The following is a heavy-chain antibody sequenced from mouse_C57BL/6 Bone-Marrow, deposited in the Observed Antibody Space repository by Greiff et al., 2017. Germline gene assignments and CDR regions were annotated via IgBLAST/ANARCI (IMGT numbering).Heavy chain of an antibody. CDR1: GFTFSDYY. CDR3: ARGDLGGSSPWFAY. CDR2: INYDGSST. Sequence: EVMLVESEGGLVQPGSSMKLSCTASGFTFSDYYMAWVRQVPEKGLEWVANINYDGSSTYYLDSLKSRFIISRDNAKNILYLQMSSLKSEDTATYYCARGDLGGSSPWFAYWGQGTLVTVSA. D-gene: IGHD1-1*01. J-gene: IGHJ3*01. V-gene: IGHV5-16*01.